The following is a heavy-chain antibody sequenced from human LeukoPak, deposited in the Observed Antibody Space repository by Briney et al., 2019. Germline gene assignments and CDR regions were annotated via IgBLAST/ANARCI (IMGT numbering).Heavy chain of an antibody. V-gene: IGHV3-48*02. J-gene: IGHJ4*02. CDR2: ISSSSSTI. CDR1: GVTFNTYS. Sequence: PGGSLRLSCAASGVTFNTYSMNWVRQAPGKGLEWVSYISSSSSTIYYADSVKGRFTISRDNAKNSLYLQMNSLRDEDTAVYYCARDRVAAAGDFDYWGPGTLVTVSS. D-gene: IGHD6-13*01. CDR3: ARDRVAAAGDFDY.